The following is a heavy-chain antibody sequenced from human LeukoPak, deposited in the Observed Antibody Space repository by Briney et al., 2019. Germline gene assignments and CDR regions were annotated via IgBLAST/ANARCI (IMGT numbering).Heavy chain of an antibody. CDR2: IRYDGSNK. D-gene: IGHD6-19*01. V-gene: IGHV3-30*02. Sequence: GGSLRLSCAASGFTFSSYGMHWVRQAPGKGLEWVAFIRYDGSNKYYADSVKGRFTISRDNSKNTLYLQMNSLGAEDTAVYYCAKDRGSGWYHFDYWGQGTLVTVSS. CDR1: GFTFSSYG. J-gene: IGHJ4*02. CDR3: AKDRGSGWYHFDY.